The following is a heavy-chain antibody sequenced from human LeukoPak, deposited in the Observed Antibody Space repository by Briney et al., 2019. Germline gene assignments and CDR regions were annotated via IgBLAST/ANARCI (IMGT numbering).Heavy chain of an antibody. J-gene: IGHJ4*02. V-gene: IGHV4-34*01. CDR2: INHSGST. Sequence: SETLSFTCAVYGGSFSGYYWSWIRQPPGKGLEWIGEINHSGSTNYNPSLKSRVTISVDTSKNQFSLKLSSVTAADTAVYYCARRPRWYCSGGSCYHFDYWGQGTLVTVSS. CDR3: ARRPRWYCSGGSCYHFDY. CDR1: GGSFSGYY. D-gene: IGHD2-15*01.